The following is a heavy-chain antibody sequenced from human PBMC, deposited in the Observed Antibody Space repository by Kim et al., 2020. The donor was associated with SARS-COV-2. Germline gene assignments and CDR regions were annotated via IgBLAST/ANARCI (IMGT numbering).Heavy chain of an antibody. CDR2: IRSKAYGGTT. V-gene: IGHV3-49*03. D-gene: IGHD3-10*01. CDR3: TREDSMVRGVKEPNSTDY. J-gene: IGHJ4*02. Sequence: GGSLRLSCTASGFTFGDYAMSWFRQAPGKGLEWVGFIRSKAYGGTTEYAASVKGRFTISRDDSKSIAYLQMNSLKTEDTAVYYCTREDSMVRGVKEPNSTDYWGQGTLVTVSS. CDR1: GFTFGDYA.